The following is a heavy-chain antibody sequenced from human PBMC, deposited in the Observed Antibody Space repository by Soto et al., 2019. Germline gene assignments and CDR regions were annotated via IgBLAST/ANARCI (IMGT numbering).Heavy chain of an antibody. CDR3: VRDLSRPSSSWKNDAFNI. CDR1: GLTFRTSG. CDR2: LWYDGTTK. V-gene: IGHV3-33*01. Sequence: QVHLVESGGGVVQPGTSLRLSCATSGLTFRTSGMHWVRQAPGKGLEWVAVLWYDGTTKYYVDSVKGRFTISRDNSENTLYLQLNSLRVEDTAMYYCVRDLSRPSSSWKNDAFNIWGQGTMVTVSS. D-gene: IGHD6-6*01. J-gene: IGHJ3*02.